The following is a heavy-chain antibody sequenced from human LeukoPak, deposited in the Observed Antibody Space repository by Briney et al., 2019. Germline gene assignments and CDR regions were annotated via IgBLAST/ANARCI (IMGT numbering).Heavy chain of an antibody. CDR3: AREDYDILTGYPLIDS. J-gene: IGHJ4*02. CDR1: GYNLTAYH. Sequence: ASMKVSCKTSGYNLTAYHMHWVRQAPGQGLEWLGWINPDTGTTSLAQKFQGRVTMTRDTSISTAYMELSSLRSDDTAVYYCAREDYDILTGYPLIDSWGQGTLVTVSS. CDR2: INPDTGTT. D-gene: IGHD3-9*01. V-gene: IGHV1-2*02.